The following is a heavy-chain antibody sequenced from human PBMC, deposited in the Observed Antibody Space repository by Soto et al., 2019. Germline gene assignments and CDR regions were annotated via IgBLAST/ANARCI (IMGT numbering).Heavy chain of an antibody. J-gene: IGHJ5*02. V-gene: IGHV4-30-4*01. CDR1: GGSISSGDYY. CDR2: IYYSGST. D-gene: IGHD6-6*01. Sequence: QVQLQESGPGLVKPSQTLSLTCTVSGGSISSGDYYWSWIRQPPGKGLEWIGYIYYSGSTYYSPSLKSRVTISVDTSTNQFSLKLSSVTAADTAVYSCARERPDGARLDPWGQGTLVTVSS. CDR3: ARERPDGARLDP.